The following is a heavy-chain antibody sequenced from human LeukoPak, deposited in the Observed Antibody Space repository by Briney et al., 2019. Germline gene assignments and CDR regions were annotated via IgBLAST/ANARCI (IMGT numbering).Heavy chain of an antibody. CDR3: ARVCSSTQDFQYNWFDP. J-gene: IGHJ5*02. CDR1: GYTFTSYG. CDR2: ISAYNGNT. D-gene: IGHD2-2*01. V-gene: IGHV1-18*01. Sequence: ASVKVSCKASGYTFTSYGLSWVRQAPGQGPEWMGWISAYNGNTNYAQKLQGRVTMTTDTSTSTAYMELRSLRSDDTAVYYCARVCSSTQDFQYNWFDPWGQGTLVTVSS.